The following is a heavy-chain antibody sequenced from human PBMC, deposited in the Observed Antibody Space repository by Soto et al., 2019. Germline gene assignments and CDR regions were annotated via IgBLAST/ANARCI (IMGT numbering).Heavy chain of an antibody. Sequence: GGSLRLSCTASGFTFSDYSMNWVRQAPGKGLEWVGFIRSKAYGGTTEYAASVKGRFTISRDDSKSIAYLQMNSLKTEDTAVYYCTGRYCTNGGCYSGAFDYWGQGTLVTVSS. CDR2: IRSKAYGGTT. CDR1: GFTFSDYS. V-gene: IGHV3-49*04. J-gene: IGHJ4*02. CDR3: TGRYCTNGGCYSGAFDY. D-gene: IGHD2-8*01.